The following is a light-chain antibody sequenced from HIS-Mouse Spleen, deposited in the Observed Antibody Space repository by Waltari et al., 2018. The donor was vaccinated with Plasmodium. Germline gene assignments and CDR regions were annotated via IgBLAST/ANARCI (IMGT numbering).Light chain of an antibody. V-gene: IGLV3-1*01. CDR1: KLGYKY. CDR2: HDS. J-gene: IGLJ2*01. Sequence: SYELTQPPSVSVSPGQTASITCSGDKLGYKYACWYQQKPGQSPVLVIYHDSKRPSGIRGRISGSNSGNTATLTISGTQAMDEADYYCQAWDSSTVVVGGGTKLTVL. CDR3: QAWDSSTVV.